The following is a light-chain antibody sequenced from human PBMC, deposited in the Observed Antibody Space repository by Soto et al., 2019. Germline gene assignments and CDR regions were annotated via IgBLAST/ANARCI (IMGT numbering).Light chain of an antibody. CDR2: EVN. Sequence: SALTQPPSASGSPGQSVTISCTGTSSEIGTNNYVSWYQQHPGKAPKLVSCEVNQRPSGVPDRFSGSKSGNTASLTGSGLQAEDEADYYCRSYAGNNNYVFGPGTNSPS. V-gene: IGLV2-8*01. J-gene: IGLJ1*01. CDR1: SSEIGTNNY. CDR3: RSYAGNNNYV.